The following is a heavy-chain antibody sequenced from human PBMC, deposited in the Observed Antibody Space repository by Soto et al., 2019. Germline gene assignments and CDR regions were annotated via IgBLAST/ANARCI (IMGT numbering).Heavy chain of an antibody. V-gene: IGHV1-8*01. D-gene: IGHD2-2*01. J-gene: IGHJ5*02. Sequence: VASVKVSCKASGYTFTIYDINWVRQATGQGLEWMGWMNPNSGNTSYAQKFQGRVTMTRNTSMSTAYMELRSLRSDDTAVYYCARVSWIVVVPAAMGNWFDPWGQGTLVTVSS. CDR2: MNPNSGNT. CDR3: ARVSWIVVVPAAMGNWFDP. CDR1: GYTFTIYD.